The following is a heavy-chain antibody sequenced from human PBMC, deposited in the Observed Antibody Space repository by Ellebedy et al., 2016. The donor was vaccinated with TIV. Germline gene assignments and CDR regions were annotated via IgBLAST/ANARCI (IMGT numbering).Heavy chain of an antibody. CDR2: TYYRSMWHN. CDR3: ATFYFDS. CDR1: GDSVSSNSAA. D-gene: IGHD3-16*01. V-gene: IGHV6-1*01. J-gene: IGHJ4*02. Sequence: SQTLSLTCAISGDSVSSNSAAWHWIRQSPSRGLEWLVKTYYRSMWHNDYAVSVRSRITINADASKNQVSLLLNSGTPEDTAVYYCATFYFDSWGQGSLVTVSS.